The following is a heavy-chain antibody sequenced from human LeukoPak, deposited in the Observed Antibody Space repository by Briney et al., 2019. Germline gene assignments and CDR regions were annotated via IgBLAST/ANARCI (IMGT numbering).Heavy chain of an antibody. CDR2: IGTAGDT. CDR1: GFTFSSYD. CDR3: ARDTALWFGEPHFDL. V-gene: IGHV3-13*01. D-gene: IGHD3-10*01. Sequence: GGSLRLSCAASGFTFSSYDMHWVRQATGKGLEWVSAIGTAGDTYYPGSVKGRFTISRENAKNSLYLQMNSLRAGDTAVYYCARDTALWFGEPHFDLWGRGILVTVSS. J-gene: IGHJ2*01.